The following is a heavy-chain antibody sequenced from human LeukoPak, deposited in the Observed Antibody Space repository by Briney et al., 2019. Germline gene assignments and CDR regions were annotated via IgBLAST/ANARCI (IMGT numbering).Heavy chain of an antibody. D-gene: IGHD3-10*01. CDR2: IYYSGIT. Sequence: PSETLSLTCTVSGGSISSYYWGWIRQPPGKGLEWIGSIYYSGITYYNPSLKSRLTIFVDPSKNQFSLKLNSVTAADTAVYYCTGRYLGVATPFDYWGQGTLVTVSS. CDR1: GGSISSYY. J-gene: IGHJ4*02. CDR3: TGRYLGVATPFDY. V-gene: IGHV4-39*01.